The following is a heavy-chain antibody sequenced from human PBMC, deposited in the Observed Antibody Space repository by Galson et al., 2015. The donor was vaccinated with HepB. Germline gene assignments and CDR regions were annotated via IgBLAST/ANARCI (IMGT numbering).Heavy chain of an antibody. CDR2: IYWNDDK. Sequence: PALVKPTQTLTLTCTFSGFSLSTSRVGVSWIRQPPGKALEWLALIYWNDDKRYSPSLKSRLTITKDTSKNQVVLTMTNMDPVDTATYYCAHRRGGSHYSYWGQGTLVTVSS. D-gene: IGHD1-26*01. CDR1: GFSLSTSRVG. V-gene: IGHV2-5*01. J-gene: IGHJ4*02. CDR3: AHRRGGSHYSY.